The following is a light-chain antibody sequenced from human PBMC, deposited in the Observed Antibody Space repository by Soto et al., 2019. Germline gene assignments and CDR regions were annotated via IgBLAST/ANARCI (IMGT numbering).Light chain of an antibody. J-gene: IGLJ2*01. CDR3: CLYAGSSDFAVV. CDR2: EVR. V-gene: IGLV2-23*02. Sequence: QSVLTQPASVSGSPGQSITISCTGTSSDVGSYNLVPWYQQHPGKAPKLMIYEVRKRPAGVSNRFSGSKSDTTASLTISGLQAEEECDYYCCLYAGSSDFAVVFGGGTKLTVL. CDR1: SSDVGSYNL.